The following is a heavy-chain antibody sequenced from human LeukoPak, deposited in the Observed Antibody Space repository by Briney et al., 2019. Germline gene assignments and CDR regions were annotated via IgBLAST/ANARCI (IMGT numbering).Heavy chain of an antibody. Sequence: ASVKVSCKASGGTFSSYAISWVRQAPGQGLEWMGEIIPIFGTANYAQKFQGRVTITADESTSTAYMELSSLRSEDTAVYYCAREGPYCSGGSCYYYFDYWGQGTLVTVSS. V-gene: IGHV1-69*13. CDR3: AREGPYCSGGSCYYYFDY. D-gene: IGHD2-15*01. CDR1: GGTFSSYA. J-gene: IGHJ4*02. CDR2: IIPIFGTA.